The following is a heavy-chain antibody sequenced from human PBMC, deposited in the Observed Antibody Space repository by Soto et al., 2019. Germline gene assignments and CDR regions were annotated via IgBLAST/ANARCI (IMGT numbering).Heavy chain of an antibody. CDR1: GGSFSGYQ. J-gene: IGHJ6*03. D-gene: IGHD3-10*01. Sequence: QVQLQQWGAGLLKPSETLSLTCAVYGGSFSGYQWSWIRQTPGKGLEWIGGINDSGDINYNPSLKSRVPILVDTAKKQISLKLSSVTAADTAVYYCARGSILWFGELSRRGGYYYYMDVWGKGTTVTVSS. CDR2: INDSGDI. V-gene: IGHV4-34*02. CDR3: ARGSILWFGELSRRGGYYYYMDV.